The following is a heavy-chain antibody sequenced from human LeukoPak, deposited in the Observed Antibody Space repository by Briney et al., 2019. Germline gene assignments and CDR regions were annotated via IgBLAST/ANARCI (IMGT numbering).Heavy chain of an antibody. J-gene: IGHJ4*02. V-gene: IGHV1-24*01. CDR3: ATDQQLYSSGWYYFDY. Sequence: GASVKVSCKVSGYTFTELSMHWVRQAPGKGLEWMGGFDPEDGETIYAQKFQGRVTMTEDTSTDTAYMELSSLRSEDTAVYYCATDQQLYSSGWYYFDYWGQGTLVTVSS. CDR1: GYTFTELS. D-gene: IGHD6-19*01. CDR2: FDPEDGET.